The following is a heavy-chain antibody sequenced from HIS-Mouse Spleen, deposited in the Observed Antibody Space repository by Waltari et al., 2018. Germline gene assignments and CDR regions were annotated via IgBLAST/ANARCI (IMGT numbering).Heavy chain of an antibody. CDR3: AKDKHHAFDY. J-gene: IGHJ4*02. Sequence: HVQLVESGGGVVQPGRSLRLSCAASGFTFSSYGMHWVRQAPDKGLEWVAVISYDGSNKYYADSVKGRFTISRDNSKNTLYLQMNSLRAEDTAVYYCAKDKHHAFDYWGQGTLVTVSS. CDR1: GFTFSSYG. V-gene: IGHV3-30*18. CDR2: ISYDGSNK.